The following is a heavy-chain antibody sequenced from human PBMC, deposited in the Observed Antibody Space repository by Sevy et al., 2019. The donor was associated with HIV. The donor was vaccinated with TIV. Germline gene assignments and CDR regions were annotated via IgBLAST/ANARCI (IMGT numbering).Heavy chain of an antibody. Sequence: LSLTCAASGFSFSANWMNWVRQAPGKGLEGVANIKGDGSDKHYVDSVEGRFTISRDNAKNVLYLQMNSLRVEDTAVYYCAHETFGRFESWGQGTLVTVSS. CDR2: IKGDGSDK. D-gene: IGHD3-16*01. V-gene: IGHV3-7*01. CDR1: GFSFSANW. CDR3: AHETFGRFES. J-gene: IGHJ4*02.